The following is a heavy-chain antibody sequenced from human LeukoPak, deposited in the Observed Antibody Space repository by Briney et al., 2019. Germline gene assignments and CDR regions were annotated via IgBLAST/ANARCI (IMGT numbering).Heavy chain of an antibody. Sequence: ASVKVSCKSSGYTLTAYYIHWVRQAPGQGLEWLGWMNPHSGGTNYAQNFRGRVTMTTDTSIDTAYMELTGLTPDDTALYYCARAQRTISGMDVWGQGTTVAVS. J-gene: IGHJ6*02. D-gene: IGHD2-2*01. CDR1: GYTLTAYY. CDR2: MNPHSGGT. CDR3: ARAQRTISGMDV. V-gene: IGHV1-2*02.